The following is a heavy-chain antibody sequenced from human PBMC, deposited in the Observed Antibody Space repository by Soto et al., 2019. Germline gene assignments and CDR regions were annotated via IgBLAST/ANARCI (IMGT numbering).Heavy chain of an antibody. CDR2: ISYDGSNK. V-gene: IGHV3-30-3*01. CDR1: GFTFSNYA. J-gene: IGHJ6*02. D-gene: IGHD3-9*01. CDR3: ARDRITIFTPIGYYGMDV. Sequence: QVQLVESGGGVVQPGRSLRVSCLASGFTFSNYAMHWVRQAPGKGLEWVAVISYDGSNKYYGDSVKGRFTMSRDNSKNTLYRQMKSQKSEDTAVYYCARDRITIFTPIGYYGMDVWGRGITVTVSS.